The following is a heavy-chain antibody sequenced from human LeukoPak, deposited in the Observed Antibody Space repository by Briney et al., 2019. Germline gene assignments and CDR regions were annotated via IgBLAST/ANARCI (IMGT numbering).Heavy chain of an antibody. V-gene: IGHV5-51*01. CDR1: GYSFPTYW. CDR3: ARPYYDTSGYYQYYFDY. Sequence: GESLKISCKGSGYSFPTYWIGWVRQMPGKGLEWRGIIYPGDSDTRYSPSFQGQVTISADKSISTAYLQWSSLKASDTAMYYCARPYYDTSGYYQYYFDYWGQGTLVTVSS. J-gene: IGHJ4*02. D-gene: IGHD3-22*01. CDR2: IYPGDSDT.